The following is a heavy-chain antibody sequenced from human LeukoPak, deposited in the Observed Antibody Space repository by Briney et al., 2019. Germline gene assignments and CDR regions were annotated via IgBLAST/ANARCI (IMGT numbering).Heavy chain of an antibody. CDR1: GGSFSGYY. CDR3: ARRWIAAAGTSNWFDP. Sequence: SETLSLTCAVYGGSFSGYYWSWIRQPPGKGLKWIGEINHSGSTNYNPSLKSRVTISVDTSKTQFSLKLSSVTAAGTAVYYCARRWIAAAGTSNWFDPWGQGTLVTVSS. V-gene: IGHV4-34*01. J-gene: IGHJ5*02. CDR2: INHSGST. D-gene: IGHD6-13*01.